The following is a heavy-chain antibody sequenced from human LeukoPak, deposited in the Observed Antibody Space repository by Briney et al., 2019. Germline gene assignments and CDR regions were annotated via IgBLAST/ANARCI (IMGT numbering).Heavy chain of an antibody. CDR1: GASINNNF. D-gene: IGHD3-22*01. Sequence: SETLSLTCTVSGASINNNFCTWIRHPQGEGLEWIGYIYSSGSANYNPSLKSRVIISGDTSKNQISLNLTTVTAADTALYFCARHRDYYDSWGHGTLVTVSS. J-gene: IGHJ4*01. CDR3: ARHRDYYDS. CDR2: IYSSGSA. V-gene: IGHV4-59*08.